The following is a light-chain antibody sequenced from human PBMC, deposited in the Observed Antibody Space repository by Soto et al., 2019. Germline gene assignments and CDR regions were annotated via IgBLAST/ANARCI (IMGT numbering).Light chain of an antibody. Sequence: QSVLTQPPSVSGAPGQRVTISGTGSSSNIGAGYDVHWYQQLPGTAPKLLIYGNSNRPSGVPDRFSGSKSGTSASLAISGLQAEDEADYYCQSYDSSLSGHVVFGGGTKLTLL. V-gene: IGLV1-40*01. CDR2: GNS. CDR3: QSYDSSLSGHVV. J-gene: IGLJ2*01. CDR1: SSNIGAGYD.